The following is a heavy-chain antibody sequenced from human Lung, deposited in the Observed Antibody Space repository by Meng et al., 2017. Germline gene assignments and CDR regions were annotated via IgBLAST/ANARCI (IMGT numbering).Heavy chain of an antibody. Sequence: VDLQQWGAGLLKPSETQSLTCVVSGGSFSDYYWSWIRQPPGKGLEWIGEINHSGSTNYNPSLESRATISVDASQNNLSLKLSSVTAADSAVYYCARGPTTMAHDFDYWGQGTLVTASS. CDR3: ARGPTTMAHDFDY. V-gene: IGHV4-34*01. D-gene: IGHD4-11*01. CDR1: GGSFSDYY. CDR2: INHSGST. J-gene: IGHJ4*02.